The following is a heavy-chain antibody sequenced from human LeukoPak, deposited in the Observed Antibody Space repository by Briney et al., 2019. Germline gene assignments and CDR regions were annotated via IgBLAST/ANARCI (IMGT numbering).Heavy chain of an antibody. CDR3: ARVPRWYSSSTYYFDY. CDR1: GGSISSSNW. Sequence: PSGTLSLTCAVSGGSISSSNWWSWIRQPPGKGLEWIGEIYHSGSTNYNPSLKSRVTISVDTSKNQFSLKLSSVTAADTAVYYCARVPRWYSSSTYYFDYWGQGTLVTVSS. D-gene: IGHD6-13*01. V-gene: IGHV4-4*02. CDR2: IYHSGST. J-gene: IGHJ4*02.